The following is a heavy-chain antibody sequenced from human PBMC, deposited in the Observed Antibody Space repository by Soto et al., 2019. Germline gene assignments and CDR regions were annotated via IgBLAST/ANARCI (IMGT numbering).Heavy chain of an antibody. CDR2: IYYSGST. CDR1: GSSISSGGYY. J-gene: IGHJ4*02. Sequence: SETLSLTCTVSGSSISSGGYYWSWSRQHPGKGLEWIGYIYYSGSTYYNPSLKSRVTISVDTSKNQFSLKLSSVTAADTAVYCCARETRVAATPVILYFHYWGQGTLVTVSS. CDR3: ARETRVAATPVILYFHY. D-gene: IGHD2-15*01. V-gene: IGHV4-31*02.